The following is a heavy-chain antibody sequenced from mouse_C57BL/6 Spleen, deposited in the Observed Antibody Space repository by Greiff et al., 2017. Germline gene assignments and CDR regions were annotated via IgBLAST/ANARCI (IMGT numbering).Heavy chain of an antibody. Sequence: QVHVKQSGAELVRPGSSVQLSCKASGYTFTSYWMHWVKQRPIQGLEWIGNIDPSDSETHYNQKFKDKATLTVDKSSSTAYMQLSSLTSEDSAVYYCARGPDDGYYDDWGQGTTLTVSS. D-gene: IGHD2-3*01. CDR1: GYTFTSYW. CDR2: IDPSDSET. V-gene: IGHV1-52*01. J-gene: IGHJ2*01. CDR3: ARGPDDGYYDD.